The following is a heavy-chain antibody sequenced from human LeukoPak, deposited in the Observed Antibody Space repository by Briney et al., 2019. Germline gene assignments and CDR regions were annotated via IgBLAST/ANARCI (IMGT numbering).Heavy chain of an antibody. Sequence: SSETLSLTCAVYGGSFSGYYWSWIRQPPGNGLEWIGEINHSGSTNYHPSLKSRVTISVDASKNQFSLKLSSVTAADTAVYYCARGVSLGYCSSTSCYNDWFDPWGQGTLVTVSS. V-gene: IGHV4-34*01. CDR1: GGSFSGYY. CDR3: ARGVSLGYCSSTSCYNDWFDP. D-gene: IGHD2-2*02. CDR2: INHSGST. J-gene: IGHJ5*02.